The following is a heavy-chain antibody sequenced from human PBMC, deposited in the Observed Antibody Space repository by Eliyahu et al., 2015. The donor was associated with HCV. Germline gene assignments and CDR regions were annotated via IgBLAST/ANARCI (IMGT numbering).Heavy chain of an antibody. Sequence: EVQLVESGGGLVKPGGSLRLSCAASGFTFSSYXMNWVRQAPGKGLEWVSSISSSSSYIYYADSVKGRFTISRDNAKNSLYLQMNSLRAEDTAVYYCAREPPPFGVTTLHSYYFDYWGQGTLVTVSS. CDR3: AREPPPFGVTTLHSYYFDY. CDR2: ISSSSSYI. J-gene: IGHJ4*02. V-gene: IGHV3-21*01. D-gene: IGHD2/OR15-2a*01. CDR1: GFTFSSYX.